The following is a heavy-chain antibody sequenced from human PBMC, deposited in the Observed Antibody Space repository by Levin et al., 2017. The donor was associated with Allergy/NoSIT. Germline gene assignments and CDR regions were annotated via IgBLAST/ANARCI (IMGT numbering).Heavy chain of an antibody. J-gene: IGHJ2*01. CDR3: ATYLDIVATLFEL. D-gene: IGHD5-12*01. CDR1: GGSVSSGSYY. CDR2: IYESGIT. V-gene: IGHV4-61*01. Sequence: PSETLSLTCTVSGGSVSSGSYYWSWIRQPPGRGLEWIGYIYESGITNYNPSLKSQVTISVDTSKTQFSLRLSSVTAADTAVYYCATYLDIVATLFELWGHGTLVTVSS.